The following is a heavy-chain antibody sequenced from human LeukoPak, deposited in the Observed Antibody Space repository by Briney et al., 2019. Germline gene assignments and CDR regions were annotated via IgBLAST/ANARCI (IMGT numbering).Heavy chain of an antibody. D-gene: IGHD1-26*01. V-gene: IGHV3-66*02. CDR3: ARLGSTLYYYYMDV. Sequence: PGGSLRLSCAASGFTVSSNYMSWVRQAPGKGLEWVSVIYSGGSTYYADSVKGRFTISRDNSKSTLYLQMNSLRAEDTAVYYCARLGSTLYYYYMDVWGKGTTVTVSS. CDR2: IYSGGST. CDR1: GFTVSSNY. J-gene: IGHJ6*03.